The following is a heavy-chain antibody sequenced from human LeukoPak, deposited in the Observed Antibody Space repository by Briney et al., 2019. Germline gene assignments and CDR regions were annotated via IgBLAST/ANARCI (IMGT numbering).Heavy chain of an antibody. V-gene: IGHV3-30*04. CDR3: AKGFPRLRYYDILTGLDY. CDR2: ISYDGSNN. J-gene: IGHJ4*02. CDR1: GFTFSTYT. Sequence: SGGSLRLSCAASGFTFSTYTMHWVRQAPGKGLEWVALISYDGSNNYYADSVKGRFTIARNNSKNTLYLQMNSLRAEDTAVYYCAKGFPRLRYYDILTGLDYWGQGTLVTVSS. D-gene: IGHD3-9*01.